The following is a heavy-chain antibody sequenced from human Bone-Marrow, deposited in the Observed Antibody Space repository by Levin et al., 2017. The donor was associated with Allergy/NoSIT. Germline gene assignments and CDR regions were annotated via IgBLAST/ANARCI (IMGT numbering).Heavy chain of an antibody. CDR2: IKQDGSEK. CDR1: GFTFSSYW. Sequence: GESLKISCAASGFTFSSYWMSWVRQAPGKGLEWVANIKQDGSEKYYVDSVKGRFTISRDNAKNSLYLQMNSLRAEDTAVYYCARNSRDHYYGSGSYYSGWGQGTLVTVSS. CDR3: ARNSRDHYYGSGSYYSG. J-gene: IGHJ4*02. V-gene: IGHV3-7*01. D-gene: IGHD3-10*01.